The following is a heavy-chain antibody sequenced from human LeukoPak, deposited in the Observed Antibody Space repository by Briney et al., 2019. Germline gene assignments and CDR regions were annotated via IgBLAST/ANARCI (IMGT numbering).Heavy chain of an antibody. V-gene: IGHV1-69*05. CDR3: ARDGVPAVPPRKHNWFDP. J-gene: IGHJ5*02. D-gene: IGHD2-2*01. Sequence: ASVKVSCKASGGTFSSYAISWVRQAPGQGLEWMGGIIPIFGTANYAQKFQGRVTITTDESTSTACMELSSLRSEDTAVYYCARDGVPAVPPRKHNWFDPWGQGTLVTVSS. CDR1: GGTFSSYA. CDR2: IIPIFGTA.